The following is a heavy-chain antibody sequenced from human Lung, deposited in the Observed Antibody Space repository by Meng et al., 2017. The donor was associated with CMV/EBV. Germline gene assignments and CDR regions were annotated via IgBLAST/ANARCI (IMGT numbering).Heavy chain of an antibody. Sequence: GESLKISCAASGLSVSSKYMSWVRQAPGKGLEWVSVIYSNNNTYYADSVKGRFTISRDNSKNTLYLQMNSLRAEDTALYYCAKDMAPGGGPGYGMDVWGQGTTVTVPS. J-gene: IGHJ6*02. V-gene: IGHV3-53*05. CDR2: IYSNNNT. D-gene: IGHD3-16*01. CDR3: AKDMAPGGGPGYGMDV. CDR1: GLSVSSKY.